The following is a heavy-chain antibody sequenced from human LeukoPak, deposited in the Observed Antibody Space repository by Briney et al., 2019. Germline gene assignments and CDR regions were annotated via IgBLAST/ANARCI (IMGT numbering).Heavy chain of an antibody. CDR3: ARVEPQWLLLGNAFDI. J-gene: IGHJ3*02. D-gene: IGHD6-19*01. CDR2: MNPNNGNT. CDR1: GYTFTSYD. V-gene: IGHV1-8*01. Sequence: ASVKVSCKASGYTFTSYDINWVRQATGQGLEWMGGMNPNNGNTGYAQKFQGRVTMTRNTSISTAYMELSSLRSEDTAVYYCARVEPQWLLLGNAFDIWGQGTMVTVSS.